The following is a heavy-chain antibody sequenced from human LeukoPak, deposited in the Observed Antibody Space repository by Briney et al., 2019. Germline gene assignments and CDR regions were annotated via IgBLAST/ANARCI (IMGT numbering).Heavy chain of an antibody. Sequence: GGSLRLSCAASGFTFSSYAMSWVRQAPGKGLQWVSAISGSGGRTYYADSVKGRFTISRDNSKNTLYLQMNSLRVEDTAVYYCALNGREIPSGAFDIWGQGTAVTVSS. V-gene: IGHV3-23*01. CDR2: ISGSGGRT. CDR1: GFTFSSYA. D-gene: IGHD3-16*02. CDR3: ALNGREIPSGAFDI. J-gene: IGHJ3*02.